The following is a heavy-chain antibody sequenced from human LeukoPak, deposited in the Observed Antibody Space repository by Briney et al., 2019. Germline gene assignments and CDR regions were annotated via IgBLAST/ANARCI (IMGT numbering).Heavy chain of an antibody. CDR1: GYTFTDYY. CDR2: VDPEDGET. J-gene: IGHJ4*02. V-gene: IGHV1-69-2*01. D-gene: IGHD3-22*01. Sequence: ATVKISCKVSGYTFTDYYMHWVQQAPGKGLEWMGLVDPEDGETIYAEKFQGRVTITADKSTDTAYMELSSLRTEDTAVYYCAIEYYYDSSGYYQYWGQGTLVTVSS. CDR3: AIEYYYDSSGYYQY.